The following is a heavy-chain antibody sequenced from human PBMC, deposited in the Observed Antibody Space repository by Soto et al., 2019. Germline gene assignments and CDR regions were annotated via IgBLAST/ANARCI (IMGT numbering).Heavy chain of an antibody. CDR2: IWYDGSKK. J-gene: IGHJ6*02. CDR1: GFTFSTYG. V-gene: IGHV3-33*01. D-gene: IGHD2-15*01. Sequence: GGSLRLSCAASGFTFSTYGMNWVRQAPGKGLEWVAVIWYDGSKKEYADSVKGRFTISRDNSKNTLDLQMNSLRVEDTAEYYCARVHCIGGSCLSYYCYHMDVWRQETPVGV. CDR3: ARVHCIGGSCLSYYCYHMDV.